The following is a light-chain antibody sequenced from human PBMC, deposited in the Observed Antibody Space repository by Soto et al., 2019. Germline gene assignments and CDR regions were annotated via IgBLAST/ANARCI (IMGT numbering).Light chain of an antibody. J-gene: IGKJ4*01. CDR3: QQSYSTPLT. CDR2: TAS. CDR1: QSITRY. V-gene: IGKV1-39*01. Sequence: DIQMTQSPSSLSASVGARVAITCRASQSITRYLNWYQQKPGKAPKLLIYTASSLQSGVPSRFSGSGSGTDFTLTISSLQPEDVAIYYCQQSYSTPLTFGGGTKVEI.